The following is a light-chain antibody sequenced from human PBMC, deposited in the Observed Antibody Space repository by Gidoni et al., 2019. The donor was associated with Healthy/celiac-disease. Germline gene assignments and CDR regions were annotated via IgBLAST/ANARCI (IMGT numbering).Light chain of an antibody. CDR2: NPA. CDR3: LIDYVSAYV. CDR1: TGAVTSGYS. V-gene: IGLV7-43*01. Sequence: QTVVTQEPSLLMSPGGTGTLTCASSTGAVTSGYSTSWFQQKPAQAPRALSYNPAKKHSCTPARFSGSLLGGNAALTLSGVQPADEAYYYCLIDYVSAYVFGGGTKLTAL. J-gene: IGLJ2*01.